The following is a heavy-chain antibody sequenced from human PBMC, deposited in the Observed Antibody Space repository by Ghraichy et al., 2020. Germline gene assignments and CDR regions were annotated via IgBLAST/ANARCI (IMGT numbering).Heavy chain of an antibody. V-gene: IGHV4-59*01. CDR1: GGSISSYY. CDR3: VRGPGLDFDY. J-gene: IGHJ4*02. CDR2: IYYSGST. D-gene: IGHD3/OR15-3a*01. Sequence: SETLSLTCTVSGGSISSYYWSWIRQPPGKGLEWIGYIYYSGSTNYNPSLKSRVTISVDTSKNQFSLKLSSVTAADTAVYYCVRGPGLDFDYWGQGTLVTVSS.